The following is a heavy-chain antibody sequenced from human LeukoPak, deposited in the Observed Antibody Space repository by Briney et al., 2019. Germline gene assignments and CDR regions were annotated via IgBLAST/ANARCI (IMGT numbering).Heavy chain of an antibody. CDR1: GFSFSSYW. J-gene: IGHJ4*02. D-gene: IGHD3-22*01. Sequence: PGGSLRLSCAASGFSFSSYWMSWVRQAPGKGLEWVANIKQDGSEKYYVDSVKGRFTISRDNAKNSLYLQINSLRAEDTAVYYCARDLNYYDSSDYYNYWGQGSLVTVYS. V-gene: IGHV3-7*01. CDR3: ARDLNYYDSSDYYNY. CDR2: IKQDGSEK.